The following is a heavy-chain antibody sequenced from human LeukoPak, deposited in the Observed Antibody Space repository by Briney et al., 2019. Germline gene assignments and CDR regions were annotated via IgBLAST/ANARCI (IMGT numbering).Heavy chain of an antibody. V-gene: IGHV1-2*02. CDR2: INPNSGGT. CDR3: ARGYYDFWSGYFAGILCY. CDR1: GYTFTGYY. D-gene: IGHD3-3*01. Sequence: ASVKVSCKASGYTFTGYYMHWVRQAPGQGLEWLGWINPNSGGTNYAQKFQGRVTMTRDTSISTAYMELSRLRSDDTAVYYCARGYYDFWSGYFAGILCYWGQGTLVTVSS. J-gene: IGHJ4*02.